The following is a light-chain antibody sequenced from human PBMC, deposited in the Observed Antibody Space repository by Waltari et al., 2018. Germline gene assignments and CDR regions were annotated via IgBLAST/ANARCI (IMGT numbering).Light chain of an antibody. Sequence: EIFLTQSPATLSVSPGDRATVSCRASQNVSIFLAWYQHKPGQAPRLIIYDVDNRATGIPPRFSGSGSGTDFTLTISRFESEDSAVYSCQQRSIWRPITFGQGTRLEIK. CDR2: DVD. V-gene: IGKV3-11*01. J-gene: IGKJ5*01. CDR3: QQRSIWRPIT. CDR1: QNVSIF.